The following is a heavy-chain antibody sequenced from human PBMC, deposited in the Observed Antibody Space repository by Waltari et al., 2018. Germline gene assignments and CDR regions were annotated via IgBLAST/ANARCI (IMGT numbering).Heavy chain of an antibody. CDR3: ARAQTHTPIAVAGTSAFDI. J-gene: IGHJ3*02. CDR1: GGSISSYY. D-gene: IGHD6-19*01. CDR2: IYTSGST. V-gene: IGHV4-4*07. Sequence: QVQLQESGPGLVKPSETLSLTCTVSGGSISSYYWSWIRQPAGKGLEWIGRIYTSGSTNYHPSLKSRVTMSVDTSKNQFSLKLSSVTASDTAVYYCARAQTHTPIAVAGTSAFDIWGQGTMVTVSS.